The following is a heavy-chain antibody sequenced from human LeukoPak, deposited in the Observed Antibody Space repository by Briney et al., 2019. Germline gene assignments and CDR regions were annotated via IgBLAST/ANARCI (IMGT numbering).Heavy chain of an antibody. CDR3: ARSSSPFDY. Sequence: PGRSLRLSCAASGFTLSNYGMHWVRQAPGKGLEWVAVISYDGTNKYYADSVKGRFTISRDNAKNTLYLQMNSLRAEDTAVYYCARSSSPFDYWGQGTLVTVSS. V-gene: IGHV3-30*03. CDR1: GFTLSNYG. J-gene: IGHJ4*02. D-gene: IGHD6-6*01. CDR2: ISYDGTNK.